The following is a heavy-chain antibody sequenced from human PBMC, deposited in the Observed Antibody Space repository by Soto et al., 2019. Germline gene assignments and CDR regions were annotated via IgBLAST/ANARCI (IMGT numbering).Heavy chain of an antibody. CDR3: ARHNYGSGSTYFDY. Sequence: SETLSLTCTVAGGSISGYYWSWIRQPPGKGLEWIGYTYYSGSTNYNPSLKSRVTISVDTSKNQFSLKLNSMTAADTAVYYCARHNYGSGSTYFDYWGQGTLVTVSS. D-gene: IGHD3-10*01. CDR2: TYYSGST. CDR1: GGSISGYY. J-gene: IGHJ4*02. V-gene: IGHV4-59*08.